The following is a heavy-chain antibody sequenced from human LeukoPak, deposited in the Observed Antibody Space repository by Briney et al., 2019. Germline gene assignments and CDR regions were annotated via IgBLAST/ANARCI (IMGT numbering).Heavy chain of an antibody. J-gene: IGHJ4*02. D-gene: IGHD6-19*01. CDR2: IYHSGST. V-gene: IGHV4-30-2*05. Sequence: SEPLSLTCAVSGGSISSGGYSWSWIRQPPGKGLEWIGYIYHSGSTYYNPSLKSRVTISADTSKNQFSLKLSSVTAADTAVYYCARVRIAVAGGVEWGQGTLVTVSS. CDR3: ARVRIAVAGGVE. CDR1: GGSISSGGYS.